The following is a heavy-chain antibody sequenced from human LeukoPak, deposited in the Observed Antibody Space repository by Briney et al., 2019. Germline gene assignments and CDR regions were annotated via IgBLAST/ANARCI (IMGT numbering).Heavy chain of an antibody. Sequence: GGSLRLSCAASGFTVSSNYMSWVRQAPGRGLEWVSVIYSGGSTYYADSAKGRFTISRDNSKNTLYLQMNSLRAEDTAVYYCARESCPGSVANGPFDYWGQGTLVTVSS. J-gene: IGHJ4*02. D-gene: IGHD5-12*01. CDR2: IYSGGST. V-gene: IGHV3-53*01. CDR3: ARESCPGSVANGPFDY. CDR1: GFTVSSNY.